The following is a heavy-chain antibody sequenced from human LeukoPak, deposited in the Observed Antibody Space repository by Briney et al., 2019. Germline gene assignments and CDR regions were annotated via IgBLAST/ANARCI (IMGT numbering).Heavy chain of an antibody. CDR3: ARGFRGDNFDY. D-gene: IGHD7-27*01. J-gene: IGHJ4*02. V-gene: IGHV4-39*07. CDR1: GGSISSSPYY. CDR2: IYHSGST. Sequence: PSETLSLTCTVSGGSISSSPYYWGWIRQPPGKGLEWIGSIYHSGSTNYNPSLKSRVTISVDTSRNQFSLKLSSVTAADTAVYFCARGFRGDNFDYWGQGTLVTVSS.